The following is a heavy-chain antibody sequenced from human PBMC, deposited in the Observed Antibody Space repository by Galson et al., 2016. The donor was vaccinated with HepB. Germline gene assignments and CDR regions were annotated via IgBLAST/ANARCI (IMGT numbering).Heavy chain of an antibody. J-gene: IGHJ4*02. D-gene: IGHD5-24*01. V-gene: IGHV3-21*01. CDR3: ARDMAGYNWIDF. CDR1: GFNFNTYD. Sequence: SLRLSCAASGFNFNTYDMNWVRQAPGKGLEWVSYISRTSSYIYYADSVRGRFTISRDNAKNSLFLQLNSLRAADTAIDYCARDMAGYNWIDFWGLGTLVTVSS. CDR2: ISRTSSYI.